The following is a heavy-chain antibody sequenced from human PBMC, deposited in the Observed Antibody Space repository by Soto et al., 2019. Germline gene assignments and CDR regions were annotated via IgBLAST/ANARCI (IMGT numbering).Heavy chain of an antibody. D-gene: IGHD2-15*01. CDR1: GGSISSYY. V-gene: IGHV4-59*01. CDR3: ARACSGGSCYSYYYGMDV. Sequence: PSETLSLTCTVSGGSISSYYWSWIRQPPGKGLEWIGYIYYSGSTNYNPSLKSRVTISVDTSKNQFSLKLSSVTAADTAVYYCARACSGGSCYSYYYGMDVWGQGTTVTVS. CDR2: IYYSGST. J-gene: IGHJ6*02.